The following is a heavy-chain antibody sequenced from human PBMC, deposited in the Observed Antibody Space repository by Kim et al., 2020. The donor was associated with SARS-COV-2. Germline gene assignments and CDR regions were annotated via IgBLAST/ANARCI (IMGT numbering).Heavy chain of an antibody. CDR2: IYYSGST. CDR1: GGSISSSSYY. V-gene: IGHV4-39*07. CDR3: ARGDQGGTDY. D-gene: IGHD1-26*01. J-gene: IGHJ4*02. Sequence: SETLSLTCTVSGGSISSSSYYWGWIRQPPGKGLEWIGSIYYSGSTYYNPSLKSRGTISVDTSKNQFSLKLSSVTAADTAVYYCARGDQGGTDYWGQGTLVTVSS.